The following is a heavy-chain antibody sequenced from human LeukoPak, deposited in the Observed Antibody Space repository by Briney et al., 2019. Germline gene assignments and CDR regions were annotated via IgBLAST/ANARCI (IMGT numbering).Heavy chain of an antibody. D-gene: IGHD3-9*01. CDR3: AKGEILGGLTGWPSK. V-gene: IGHV3-9*01. J-gene: IGHJ4*02. CDR1: GFTFDDHG. Sequence: GGSLRLSCAASGFTFDDHGMHWVRQPPGKGREWVSGITWNGGSVGYADSVKGRFTISRDNTKNLLFLYMDSLRAEDTAFYYCAKGEILGGLTGWPSKWGQGTLVTVST. CDR2: ITWNGGSV.